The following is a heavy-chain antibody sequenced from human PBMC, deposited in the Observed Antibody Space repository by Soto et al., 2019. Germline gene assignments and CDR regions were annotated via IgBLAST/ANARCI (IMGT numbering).Heavy chain of an antibody. CDR3: ASAAGRFGELFWFDP. CDR2: INPRGFFT. J-gene: IGHJ5*02. V-gene: IGHV1-46*01. Sequence: QVQLVQSGAEVKKPGASVKASCKASGYTFTSYNIHWVRLTPGQGLEWVGMINPRGFFTTYAQSIWGRVTMTGYTSTSVICMQLIILVSVDTAMSNCASAAGRFGELFWFDPCGQGTLVSVSS. D-gene: IGHD3-10*01. CDR1: GYTFTSYN.